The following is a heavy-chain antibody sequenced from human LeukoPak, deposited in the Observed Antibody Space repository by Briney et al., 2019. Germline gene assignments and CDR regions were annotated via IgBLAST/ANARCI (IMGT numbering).Heavy chain of an antibody. J-gene: IGHJ6*02. D-gene: IGHD6-19*01. V-gene: IGHV1-8*01. CDR1: GYTFTSYD. CDR3: ARLMGSGWYYYYYGMDV. Sequence: ASVTVSCKASGYTFTSYDINWVRQATGQGLEWMGWMNPNSGNTGYAQKFQGRVTMTRNTSISTAYMELSSLRSEDTAVYYCARLMGSGWYYYYYGMDVWGQGTTVTVSS. CDR2: MNPNSGNT.